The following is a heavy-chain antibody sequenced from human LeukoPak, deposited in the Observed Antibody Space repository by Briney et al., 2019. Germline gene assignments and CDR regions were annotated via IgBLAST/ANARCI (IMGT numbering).Heavy chain of an antibody. J-gene: IGHJ4*02. D-gene: IGHD6-6*01. CDR3: AKDLGYSSSYNITLLDY. CDR2: IRYDGSNK. Sequence: GGSLRLSCAASGFTFSSYGMHWVRQAPGKGLKWVAFIRYDGSNKYYADSVKGRFTISRDNSKNTLYLQMNSLRAEDTAVYYCAKDLGYSSSYNITLLDYWGQGTLVTVSS. CDR1: GFTFSSYG. V-gene: IGHV3-30*02.